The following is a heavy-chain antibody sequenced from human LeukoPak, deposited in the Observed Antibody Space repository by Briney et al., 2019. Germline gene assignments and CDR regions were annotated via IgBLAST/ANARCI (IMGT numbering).Heavy chain of an antibody. V-gene: IGHV3-30*02. CDR3: AKAIRGYSYGGYDY. D-gene: IGHD5-18*01. CDR2: IRYDGSNK. Sequence: PGGSLRLSCAASGFTFSSDGMHWVRQAPGKGLEGVAFIRYDGSNKYYADSVKGRFTISRDNSKIMLYLQMNSLRAEDTAVYYCAKAIRGYSYGGYDYWGQGTLVTVSS. CDR1: GFTFSSDG. J-gene: IGHJ4*02.